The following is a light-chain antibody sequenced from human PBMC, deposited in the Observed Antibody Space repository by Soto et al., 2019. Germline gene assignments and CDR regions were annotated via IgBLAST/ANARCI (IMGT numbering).Light chain of an antibody. J-gene: IGKJ2*01. CDR3: QQFAGSSYT. Sequence: EIVLTQSPGTLSLSPGERATLSCRASQSVSSTFLAWYQQKPGQAPRLLVYGASSRATGIPDRFSGSGSGTDFTLTISRLEPEDFEVYYCQQFAGSSYTFGQGTKLEIK. V-gene: IGKV3-20*01. CDR2: GAS. CDR1: QSVSSTF.